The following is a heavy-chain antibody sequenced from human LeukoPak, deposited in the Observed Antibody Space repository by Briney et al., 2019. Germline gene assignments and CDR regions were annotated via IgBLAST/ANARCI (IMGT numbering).Heavy chain of an antibody. Sequence: GGSLRLPCAASGFTFSSYAMHWVRQAPGKGLEWVAVISYDGSNKYYADSVKGRFTISRDNSKNTLYLQMNSLRAEDTAVYYCAREVVEVLMVYAQDYYGMDVWGQGTTVTVSS. V-gene: IGHV3-30-3*01. CDR1: GFTFSSYA. CDR3: AREVVEVLMVYAQDYYGMDV. CDR2: ISYDGSNK. D-gene: IGHD2-8*01. J-gene: IGHJ6*02.